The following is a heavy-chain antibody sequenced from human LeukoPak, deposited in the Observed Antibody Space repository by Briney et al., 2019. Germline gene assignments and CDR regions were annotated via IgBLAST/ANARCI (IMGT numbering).Heavy chain of an antibody. CDR1: GFTVSTNY. Sequence: SGGSLRLSCAASGFTVSTNYMSWVRQAPGKGLEWVSIIYSGGSTSYADSVKGRFTISRDNAKNSLYLQMNSLRDEDTAVYYCARDRYGSGSYKDYWGQGTLVTVSS. V-gene: IGHV3-53*01. J-gene: IGHJ4*02. D-gene: IGHD3-10*01. CDR2: IYSGGST. CDR3: ARDRYGSGSYKDY.